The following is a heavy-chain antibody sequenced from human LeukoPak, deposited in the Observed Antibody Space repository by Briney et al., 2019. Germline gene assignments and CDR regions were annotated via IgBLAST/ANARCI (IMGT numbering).Heavy chain of an antibody. CDR2: INPNIGDT. J-gene: IGHJ4*02. CDR3: ATSDCSSSCYHY. D-gene: IGHD2-2*01. CDR1: GYTFTDYY. V-gene: IGHV1-2*02. Sequence: GASVRVSCEASGYTFTDYYIHWVRQAPGQGLEWMGWINPNIGDTNYAQTFQGRVTMTRDTSNNTAYMDLSRLRSDDTAVYYCATSDCSSSCYHYWGQGTLVTVSS.